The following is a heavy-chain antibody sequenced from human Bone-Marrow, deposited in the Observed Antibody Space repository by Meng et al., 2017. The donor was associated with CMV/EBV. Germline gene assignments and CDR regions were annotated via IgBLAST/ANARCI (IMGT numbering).Heavy chain of an antibody. V-gene: IGHV1-18*01. D-gene: IGHD2-2*01. J-gene: IGHJ5*02. CDR1: GYTFTSYG. CDR2: ISAYNGNT. CDR3: ARGKPGIVVVPAAILGRVRTHWFDP. Sequence: ASVKVSCKASGYTFTSYGISWVRQAPGQGLEWMGWISAYNGNTNYAQKLQGRVTMTTDTSTSTAYMELRSLRSDDTAVYYCARGKPGIVVVPAAILGRVRTHWFDPWGQGTLVTVSS.